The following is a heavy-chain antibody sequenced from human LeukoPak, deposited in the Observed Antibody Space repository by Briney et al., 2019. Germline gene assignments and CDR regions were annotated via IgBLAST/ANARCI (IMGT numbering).Heavy chain of an antibody. CDR1: GFTFSSYG. J-gene: IGHJ6*03. V-gene: IGHV3-30*02. CDR3: AKDDYSNSLYYYYMDV. D-gene: IGHD4-11*01. Sequence: GGSLRLSCAASGFTFSSYGMHWVRQAPGKGLEWVAFIQYDGSNKYYADSVKGRFTISRDNSKNTLYLQMNSLRAEDTAVYYCAKDDYSNSLYYYYMDVWGKGTTVTVSS. CDR2: IQYDGSNK.